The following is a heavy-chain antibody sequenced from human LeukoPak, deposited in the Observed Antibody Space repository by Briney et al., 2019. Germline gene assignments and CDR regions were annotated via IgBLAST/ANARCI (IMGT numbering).Heavy chain of an antibody. CDR3: ARLTFGGVIASNWFDP. CDR1: GYTFTGYY. CDR2: INPNSGGT. D-gene: IGHD3-16*02. V-gene: IGHV1-2*02. J-gene: IGHJ5*02. Sequence: ASVKVSCKASGYTFTGYYMHWVRQAPGQGLEWMGWINPNSGGTNYAQKFQGRVTMTRDTSISTAYMELSRLRSDDTAVYYCARLTFGGVIASNWFDPWGQGTLVTVSS.